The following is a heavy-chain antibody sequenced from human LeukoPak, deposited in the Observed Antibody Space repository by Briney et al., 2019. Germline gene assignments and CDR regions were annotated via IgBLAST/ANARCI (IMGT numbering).Heavy chain of an antibody. Sequence: ASVKVSCKASGYTFTNYDISWVRQAPGQGLEWMGWISAYNGNTNYAQKLQGRVTMTTDTSTSTAYMELRSLRSDDTAVYYCARANYGAQTLGGKGPLVPVPS. CDR3: ARANYGAQTL. CDR2: ISAYNGNT. D-gene: IGHD4-17*01. CDR1: GYTFTNYD. V-gene: IGHV1-18*01. J-gene: IGHJ4*02.